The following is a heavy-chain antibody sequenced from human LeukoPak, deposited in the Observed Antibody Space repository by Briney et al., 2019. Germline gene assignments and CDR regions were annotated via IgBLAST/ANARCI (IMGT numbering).Heavy chain of an antibody. CDR1: GGSISSYY. V-gene: IGHV4-59*01. CDR3: ARVIQRWLQFEAFDI. Sequence: SETLSLTCTVSGGSISSYYWSWIRQPPGKGREWIGYIYYSGSTNYNPSLKSRVTISVDTSKNQFSLKLSSVTAADTAVYYCARVIQRWLQFEAFDIWGQGTMVTVSS. D-gene: IGHD5-24*01. J-gene: IGHJ3*02. CDR2: IYYSGST.